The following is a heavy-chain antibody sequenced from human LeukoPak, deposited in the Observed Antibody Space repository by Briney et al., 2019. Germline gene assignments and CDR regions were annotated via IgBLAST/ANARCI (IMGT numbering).Heavy chain of an antibody. CDR3: ARELGGYYYMDV. J-gene: IGHJ6*03. Sequence: GASVKVSCKASGYTFNTYGITWVRQAPGQGLEWMGWISGYNGKTKYAQKLQDRVTMTTDTSTTTAYMELRSLRSDDTAVYYCARELGGYYYMDVWGKGTTVTVSS. CDR2: ISGYNGKT. D-gene: IGHD3-10*01. CDR1: GYTFNTYG. V-gene: IGHV1-18*01.